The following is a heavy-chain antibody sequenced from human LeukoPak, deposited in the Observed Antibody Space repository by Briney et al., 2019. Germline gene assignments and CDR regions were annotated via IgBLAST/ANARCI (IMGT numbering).Heavy chain of an antibody. J-gene: IGHJ1*01. V-gene: IGHV4-4*07. CDR1: GGSISNYC. D-gene: IGHD3-22*01. CDR2: MYISGNT. CDR3: ASQYYYDTSGYYDSLYFQH. Sequence: SETLSLTCTVSGGSISNYCWSWIRQSAGKGLEWIGRMYISGNTNYNPSLKSRVTMSIDTSKSQFSLKLSSVTAADTAVYYCASQYYYDTSGYYDSLYFQHWGQGALVTVSS.